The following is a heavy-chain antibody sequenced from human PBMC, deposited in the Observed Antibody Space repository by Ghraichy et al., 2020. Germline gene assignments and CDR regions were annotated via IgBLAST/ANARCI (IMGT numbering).Heavy chain of an antibody. V-gene: IGHV3-48*02. CDR2: TTSSSRTI. CDR3: ARGATVVRFYYYDGMDV. D-gene: IGHD4-23*01. CDR1: GFTFSSYS. J-gene: IGHJ6*02. Sequence: GALRLSCVGSGFTFSSYSLNWVRQSPGKGLEWVAYTTSSSRTIFYADSVKGRFTISRDNARNSLYLQMNSLRDEDTAVYYCARGATVVRFYYYDGMDVWGQGTTVTVSS.